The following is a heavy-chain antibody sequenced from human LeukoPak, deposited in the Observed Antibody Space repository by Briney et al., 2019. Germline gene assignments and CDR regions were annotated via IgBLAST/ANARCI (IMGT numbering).Heavy chain of an antibody. V-gene: IGHV4-31*03. CDR3: ARDLQGGYFDP. D-gene: IGHD5-18*01. Sequence: PSETLSLTCTVSGXSISSGGYYWSWIRQHPGKGLEWIGYIYYSGSTYYNPSLKSRVTISVDTSKNQFSLKLSSVTAADTAVYYCARDLQGGYFDPWGQGTLVTVSS. CDR1: GXSISSGGYY. J-gene: IGHJ5*02. CDR2: IYYSGST.